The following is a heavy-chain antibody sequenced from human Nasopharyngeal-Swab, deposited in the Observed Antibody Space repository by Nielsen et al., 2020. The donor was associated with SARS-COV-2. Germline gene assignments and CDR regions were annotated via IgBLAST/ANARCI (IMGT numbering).Heavy chain of an antibody. CDR2: INTNTGNP. D-gene: IGHD6-19*01. J-gene: IGHJ5*02. CDR1: GYSFTHYA. V-gene: IGHV7-4-1*02. CDR3: ARDYASGWSHFDP. Sequence: ASVNVSCKASGYSFTHYAMNWVRQAPGQGLEWLGWINTNTGNPTYAQGFTGRFVFSLDTSVSTAYLQISSLKAEDTAVYYCARDYASGWSHFDPWGQGSLVTVSS.